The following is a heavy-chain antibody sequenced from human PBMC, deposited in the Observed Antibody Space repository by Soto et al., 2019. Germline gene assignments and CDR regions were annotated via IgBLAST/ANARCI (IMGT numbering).Heavy chain of an antibody. Sequence: GGSLRLSCAASGFTFSSYWMSWVRQAPGKGLEWVANIKQDGSEKYYVDSVTGRFTISRDNAKNSLYLQMNSLRAEDTAVYYCARFQKRTTVTTQDRDAFDIWGQGTMVTVSS. CDR2: IKQDGSEK. D-gene: IGHD4-17*01. J-gene: IGHJ3*02. V-gene: IGHV3-7*01. CDR1: GFTFSSYW. CDR3: ARFQKRTTVTTQDRDAFDI.